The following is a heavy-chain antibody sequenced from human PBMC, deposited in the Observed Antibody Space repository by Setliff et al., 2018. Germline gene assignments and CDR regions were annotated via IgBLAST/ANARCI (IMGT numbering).Heavy chain of an antibody. J-gene: IGHJ4*02. Sequence: SETLSLTCAVYGGSFSGYYWSWIRQPPGKGLEWIGEINHSGSTNYNPSLKSRVTISVDTSKNQFSLKLSSVTAADTAVYYCARGARYFDWLFDPDYYFDYWGQGTLITVSS. CDR3: ARGARYFDWLFDPDYYFDY. D-gene: IGHD3-9*01. V-gene: IGHV4-34*01. CDR2: INHSGST. CDR1: GGSFSGYY.